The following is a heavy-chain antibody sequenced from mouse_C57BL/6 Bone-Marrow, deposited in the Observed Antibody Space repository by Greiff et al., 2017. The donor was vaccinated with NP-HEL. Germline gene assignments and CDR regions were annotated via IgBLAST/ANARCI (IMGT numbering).Heavy chain of an antibody. CDR2: ISSGGSYT. Sequence: EVQGVESGGDLVKPGGSLKLSCAASGFTFSSYGMSWVRQTPDKRLEWVATISSGGSYTYYPDSVKGRFTISRDNAKNTQYLQMSSLKSEDTAMYYCARHYYSNYFDYWGRGTTLTVSS. CDR1: GFTFSSYG. J-gene: IGHJ2*01. V-gene: IGHV5-6*01. D-gene: IGHD2-5*01. CDR3: ARHYYSNYFDY.